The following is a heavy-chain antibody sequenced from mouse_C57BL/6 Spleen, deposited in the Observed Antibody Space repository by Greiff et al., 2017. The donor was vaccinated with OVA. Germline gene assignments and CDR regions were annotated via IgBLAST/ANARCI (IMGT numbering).Heavy chain of an antibody. Sequence: QVQLQQPGAELVRPGTSVKLSCKASGYTFTSYWMHWVKQRPGQGLEWIGVIDPSDSYTNYNQKFKGKAKLTVDTSSSTAYMQLSSLTSEDSAVYYCARSEYYYGSSPWFAYWGQGTLVTVSA. CDR3: ARSEYYYGSSPWFAY. CDR1: GYTFTSYW. CDR2: IDPSDSYT. D-gene: IGHD1-1*01. J-gene: IGHJ3*01. V-gene: IGHV1-59*01.